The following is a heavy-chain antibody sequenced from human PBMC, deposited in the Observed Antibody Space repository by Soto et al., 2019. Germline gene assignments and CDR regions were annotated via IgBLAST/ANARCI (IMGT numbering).Heavy chain of an antibody. CDR1: GGSFSGYY. Sequence: SETLSLTCAVYGGSFSGYYWSCIRQPPGKGLEWIGEINHSGSTNYNPSLKSRVTISVDTSKNQFSLKLSSVTAADTAVYYCARADSMVPGVIITDYYGMDVWGQGNTVT. D-gene: IGHD3-10*01. CDR3: ARADSMVPGVIITDYYGMDV. V-gene: IGHV4-34*01. J-gene: IGHJ6*02. CDR2: INHSGST.